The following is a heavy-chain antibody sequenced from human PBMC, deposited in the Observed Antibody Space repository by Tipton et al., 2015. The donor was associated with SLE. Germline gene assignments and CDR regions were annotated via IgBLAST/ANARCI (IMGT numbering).Heavy chain of an antibody. CDR3: ARDPYCGGDCYDAFDI. CDR1: GGSISSGDYY. V-gene: IGHV4-30-4*01. J-gene: IGHJ3*02. D-gene: IGHD2-21*02. CDR2: IYYSGST. Sequence: TLSLTCTVSGGSISSGDYYWSWIRQPPGKGLEWIGYIYYSGSTYYNPSLKSRVTISVDTSKNQFSLKLSSVTAAGTAVYYCARDPYCGGDCYDAFDIWGQGKMVTVSS.